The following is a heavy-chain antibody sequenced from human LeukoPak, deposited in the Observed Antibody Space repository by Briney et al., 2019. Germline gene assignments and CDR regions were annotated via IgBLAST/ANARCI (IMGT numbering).Heavy chain of an antibody. V-gene: IGHV3-7*03. J-gene: IGHJ4*02. CDR2: IKQDGSEI. Sequence: GGSLRLSCAASGFTFSSYWMSWVRQAPGKGLEWVANIKQDGSEIYYVDSVKGRFTISRDNAKNSLYLQMNSLRAEDTAIYYCAADVPGDAYPIDYWGQGTLVTVSS. CDR1: GFTFSSYW. CDR3: AADVPGDAYPIDY. D-gene: IGHD3-10*02.